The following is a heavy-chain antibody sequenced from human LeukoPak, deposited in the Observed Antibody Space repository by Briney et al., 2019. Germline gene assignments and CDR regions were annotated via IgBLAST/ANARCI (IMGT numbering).Heavy chain of an antibody. CDR1: GFTFSSYS. Sequence: PGGSLRLSCAASGFTFSSYSMNWVRQAPGRGLEWVAVISVDGRNKYNPESVKGRFTISRDNSKNTLYLQMNSLGVEDTAVYYCARARKRYGDYEDNWFDPWGQGTLVTVSS. V-gene: IGHV3-30*03. CDR3: ARARKRYGDYEDNWFDP. J-gene: IGHJ5*02. CDR2: ISVDGRNK. D-gene: IGHD4-17*01.